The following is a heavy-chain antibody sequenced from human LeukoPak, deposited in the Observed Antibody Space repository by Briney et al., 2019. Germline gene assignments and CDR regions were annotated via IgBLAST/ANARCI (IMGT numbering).Heavy chain of an antibody. Sequence: QSGGSLRLSCAASGFTVSSNYMSWVRQAPGKGLEWVSVIYSGGSTYYADSVKGRFTISRDNSKNTLYLQMNGLRAEDTAVYYCASTNSGSYLIYWGQGTLVTVSS. CDR2: IYSGGST. CDR3: ASTNSGSYLIY. CDR1: GFTVSSNY. J-gene: IGHJ4*02. V-gene: IGHV3-53*01. D-gene: IGHD1-26*01.